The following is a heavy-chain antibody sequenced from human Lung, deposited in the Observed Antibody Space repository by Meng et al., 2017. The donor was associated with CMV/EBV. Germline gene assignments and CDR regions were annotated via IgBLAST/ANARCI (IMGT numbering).Heavy chain of an antibody. CDR2: DGNNK. D-gene: IGHD1-7*01. CDR1: GFTITAYP. J-gene: IGHJ4*02. V-gene: IGHV3-30*03. CDR3: ARENLELQGTVDY. Sequence: GKGGEAGGGVVQTGRSLRLSCAASGFTITAYPMHWVRQVPGKGLEWVTVDGNNKYYADSVKGRFTISRDNSRDTLDLQMDSLRTEDTAIYYCARENLELQGTVDYWGQGTLVTVSS.